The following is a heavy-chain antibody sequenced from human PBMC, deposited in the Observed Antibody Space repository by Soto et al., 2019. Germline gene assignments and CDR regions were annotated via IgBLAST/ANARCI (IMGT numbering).Heavy chain of an antibody. CDR1: GFTFSSYA. V-gene: IGHV3-23*01. CDR2: IVGGGGSA. D-gene: IGHD3-16*01. J-gene: IGHJ6*03. Sequence: GGSLRLSCAASGFTFSSYAMSWVRQAPGKGLEWVSGIVGGGGSAHYTDSVKGRFTISRDNSKNTVNLQMNSLRSEDTAVYYCVQYAGEYYQYHSMDVWGEGTTVTVSS. CDR3: VQYAGEYYQYHSMDV.